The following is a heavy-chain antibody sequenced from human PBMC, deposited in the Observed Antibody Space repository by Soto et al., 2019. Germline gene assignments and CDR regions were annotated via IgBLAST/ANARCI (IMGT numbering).Heavy chain of an antibody. J-gene: IGHJ3*02. D-gene: IGHD2-15*01. Sequence: GGSLRLSCAASGFTFSSYAMSWVRQAPGKGLEWVSAISGSGGSTYYADSVKGRFTISRDNSKNTLYLQMNSLRAEDTAVYYCAKGNCSGGSCPRGAFDIWGQGTMVTVSS. CDR2: ISGSGGST. CDR1: GFTFSSYA. CDR3: AKGNCSGGSCPRGAFDI. V-gene: IGHV3-23*01.